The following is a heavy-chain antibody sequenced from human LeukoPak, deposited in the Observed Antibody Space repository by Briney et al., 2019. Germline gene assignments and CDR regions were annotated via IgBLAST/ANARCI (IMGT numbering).Heavy chain of an antibody. CDR3: ARDGAPHYYDSSGYYYYVEVGAFDI. D-gene: IGHD3-22*01. V-gene: IGHV3-30-3*01. CDR1: GFTFSSYA. CDR2: ISYDGSNK. Sequence: GGSLRLSCAASGFTFSSYAMHWVRQAPGKGLEWVAVISYDGSNKYYADSVKGRFTISRDNSKNTLYLQMNSLRAEDTAVYYCARDGAPHYYDSSGYYYYVEVGAFDIWGQGTMVTVSS. J-gene: IGHJ3*02.